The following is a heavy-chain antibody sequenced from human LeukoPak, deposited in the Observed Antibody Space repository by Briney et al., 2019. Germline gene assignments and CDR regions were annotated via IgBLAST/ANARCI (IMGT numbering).Heavy chain of an antibody. D-gene: IGHD3-22*01. CDR3: ARLPYYYDSSIGGTNDY. V-gene: IGHV3-66*01. Sequence: GGSLRLSCAASGFTVSSNYMSWVRQAPGKGLEWVSVIYSGGSTYYADSVKGRFTISRDKSKNTLYLQMNSLRAEDTAVYYCARLPYYYDSSIGGTNDYWGQGTLVTVSS. J-gene: IGHJ4*02. CDR2: IYSGGST. CDR1: GFTVSSNY.